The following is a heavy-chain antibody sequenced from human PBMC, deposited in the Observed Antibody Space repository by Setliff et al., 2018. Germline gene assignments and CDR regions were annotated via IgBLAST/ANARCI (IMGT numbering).Heavy chain of an antibody. Sequence: SGPTLVNPTQTLTLTCTFSGFSLSTSGVGVGRIRQPPGKALEWLALIYRDDDKRYSPSLKSRLTITKDTSKNQVVLTMTNMDPVDTATYYCARCITIFGVVIPNAFDYWGQGTLVTVSS. D-gene: IGHD3-3*01. CDR2: IYRDDDK. CDR1: GFSLSTSGVG. J-gene: IGHJ4*02. V-gene: IGHV2-5*02. CDR3: ARCITIFGVVIPNAFDY.